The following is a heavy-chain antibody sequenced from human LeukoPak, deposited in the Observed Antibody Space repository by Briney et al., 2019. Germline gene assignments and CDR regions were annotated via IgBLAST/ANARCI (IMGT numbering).Heavy chain of an antibody. Sequence: SETLSLTCAVSGVSFDDYYWSWVRQTPGKGLEWIGEINHSGYTNDSPSLKSRVTLSIDTSRKQFSLNLRSVTVANTGIYYCTRMTAGHDYWGQGTLVTVSS. V-gene: IGHV4-34*01. CDR1: GVSFDDYY. D-gene: IGHD2-21*02. CDR2: INHSGYT. CDR3: TRMTAGHDY. J-gene: IGHJ4*02.